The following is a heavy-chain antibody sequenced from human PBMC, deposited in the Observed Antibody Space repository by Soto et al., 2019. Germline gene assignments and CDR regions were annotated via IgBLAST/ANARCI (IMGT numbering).Heavy chain of an antibody. Sequence: QVQLVESGGGVVQPGGSLRLSCAASGFTFSNHGMAWVRLAPGKGLEWVAAIWYDGSNEYYRDSVKGRFTVSRDNSKNTLYLQMRGLRVEGTAVYYCARDRGYGDYEGMDVWGQGTTVTVSS. J-gene: IGHJ6*01. CDR1: GFTFSNHG. CDR2: IWYDGSNE. D-gene: IGHD4-17*01. CDR3: ARDRGYGDYEGMDV. V-gene: IGHV3-33*01.